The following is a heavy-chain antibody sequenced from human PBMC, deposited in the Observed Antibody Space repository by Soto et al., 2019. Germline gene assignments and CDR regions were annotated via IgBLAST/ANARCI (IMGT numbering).Heavy chain of an antibody. CDR2: ISGSGWQT. Sequence: EVRLMESGGGFLQPGGSQRLSCVASGFTFNSYARSWVRQTPENGLEWVSAISGSGWQTYYAESAQGRFTISRDNSKTTVYLHRNRLRAEFSGIYYCAKGRYFDASGGCANFWGRGTLVTVSS. D-gene: IGHD3-9*01. J-gene: IGHJ2*01. V-gene: IGHV3-23*01. CDR3: AKGRYFDASGGCANF. CDR1: GFTFNSYA.